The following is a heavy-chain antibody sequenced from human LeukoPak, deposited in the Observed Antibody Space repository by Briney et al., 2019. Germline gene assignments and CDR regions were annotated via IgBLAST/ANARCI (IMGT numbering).Heavy chain of an antibody. CDR2: IYHSGST. CDR3: AREGIPGGSGSYLSPFDY. D-gene: IGHD3-10*01. V-gene: IGHV4-38-2*02. J-gene: IGHJ4*02. CDR1: GYSISSGYY. Sequence: SETLSLTCTVSGYSISSGYYWGWIRQPPGKGLEWIGSIYHSGSTYYNPSLESRVTISVDTSKNQFSLKLSSVTAADTAVYYCAREGIPGGSGSYLSPFDYWGQGTLVTVSS.